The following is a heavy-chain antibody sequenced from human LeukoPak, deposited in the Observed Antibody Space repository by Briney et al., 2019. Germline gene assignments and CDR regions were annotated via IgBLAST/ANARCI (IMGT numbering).Heavy chain of an antibody. J-gene: IGHJ1*01. V-gene: IGHV3-7*01. CDR2: INQGGNTV. CDR3: ATTFPYCGDGTCKL. D-gene: IGHD2-15*01. Sequence: GGSLRLSCAASGLRFTSYWMSWVRQAPGKGLEWVANINQGGNTVNYVDSVKGRVSIYRDNDNNALFLKMHSLRFEDKAIYYCATTFPYCGDGTCKLGGQGAQVTVSS. CDR1: GLRFTSYW.